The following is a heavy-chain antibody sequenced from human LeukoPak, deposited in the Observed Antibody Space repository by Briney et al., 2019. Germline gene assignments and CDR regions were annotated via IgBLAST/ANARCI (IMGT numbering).Heavy chain of an antibody. CDR3: ARVRGSSYFDY. D-gene: IGHD6-6*01. Sequence: WVSNLNQDGIHNSYVASVKARFTISRDNAKNSLYLQMNSLRAEDTAVYYCARVRGSSYFDYWGQGTLVTVSS. CDR2: LNQDGIHN. J-gene: IGHJ4*02. V-gene: IGHV3-7*01.